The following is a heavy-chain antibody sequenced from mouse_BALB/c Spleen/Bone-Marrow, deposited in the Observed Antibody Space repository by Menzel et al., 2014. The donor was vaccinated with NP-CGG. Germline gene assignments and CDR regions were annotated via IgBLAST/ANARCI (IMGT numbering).Heavy chain of an antibody. CDR3: ARDNDYDYDGAWFAY. D-gene: IGHD2-4*01. CDR2: INSNGGNT. V-gene: IGHV5-6-3*01. J-gene: IGHJ3*01. CDR1: GFTFSSYG. Sequence: EVKLEESGGGLVQPGGSLKLSCAASGFTFSSYGMSWVRQTPGKRLELVATINSNGGNTYYPYSVKGRFTISGDTAKNTQYMQMSRLKTEDTARFYGARDNDYDYDGAWFAYWGQGTLVTVSA.